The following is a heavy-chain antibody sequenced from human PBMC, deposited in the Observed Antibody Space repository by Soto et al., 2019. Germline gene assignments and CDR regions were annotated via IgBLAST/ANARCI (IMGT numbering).Heavy chain of an antibody. V-gene: IGHV1-8*01. CDR1: GYTFTSYD. CDR2: MNPNSGNT. D-gene: IGHD6-13*01. Sequence: ASVKVSCKASGYTFTSYDINWVRQATGQGLEWMGWMNPNSGNTGSAQKFQGRVTMTRNTSITTAYMELSSLRSEDTAAYYCARKRRDSSSWYNWFDPWGQGTLVTVSS. CDR3: ARKRRDSSSWYNWFDP. J-gene: IGHJ5*02.